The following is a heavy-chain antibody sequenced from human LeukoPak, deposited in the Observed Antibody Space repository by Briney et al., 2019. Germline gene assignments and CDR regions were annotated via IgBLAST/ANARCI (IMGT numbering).Heavy chain of an antibody. V-gene: IGHV1-69*01. J-gene: IGHJ5*02. CDR3: ARYGYYGSGSYSFDP. CDR2: IIPIFGTA. Sequence: SVKVSCKASGGTFSSYAISWVRQAPGQGLEWMGGIIPIFGTANYAQKFQGRVTITADESTSTAYMELSSLRSEDTAVYYCARYGYYGSGSYSFDPWGQGTLVTVSS. D-gene: IGHD3-10*01. CDR1: GGTFSSYA.